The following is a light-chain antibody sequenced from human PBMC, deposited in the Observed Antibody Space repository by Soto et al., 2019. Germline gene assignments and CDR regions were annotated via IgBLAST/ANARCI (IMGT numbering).Light chain of an antibody. CDR2: GAS. J-gene: IGKJ2*01. CDR3: QQYGTSPYT. Sequence: DIVLTQPPGTLSFSPGDRATLSCRASQIITSNQLAWYQHRPGQAPRLLIYGASSRAAGIPDRFTGSGSGTDFTLTIKRLEPEDFAVYYCQQYGTSPYTFGQGARLDFK. CDR1: QIITSNQ. V-gene: IGKV3-20*01.